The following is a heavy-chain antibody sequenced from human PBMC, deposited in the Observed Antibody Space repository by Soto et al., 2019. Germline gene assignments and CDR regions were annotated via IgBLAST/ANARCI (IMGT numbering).Heavy chain of an antibody. V-gene: IGHV1-46*01. Sequence: ASVKVSCKSSGYTFTNYYIHWVRQAPGQGLEWMGIINPSGGSATYAQKFQGRVTMTRDTSATTVYMELSSLTSEDTAVFYCARDRGGSGFETFDPWGQGTLVTVSS. CDR3: ARDRGGSGFETFDP. D-gene: IGHD3-3*01. J-gene: IGHJ5*02. CDR2: INPSGGSA. CDR1: GYTFTNYY.